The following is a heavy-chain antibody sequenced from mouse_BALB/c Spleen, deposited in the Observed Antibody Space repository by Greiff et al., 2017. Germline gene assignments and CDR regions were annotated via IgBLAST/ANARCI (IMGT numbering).Heavy chain of an antibody. J-gene: IGHJ4*01. CDR1: GFTFSSYT. Sequence: EVKLVESGGGLVQPGGSLKLSCAASGFTFSSYTMSWVRQTPEKRLEWVAYISNGGGSTYYPDTVKGRFTISRDNAKNTLYLQMSSLKSEDTAMYYCARRLYGYDVFYAMDYWGQGTSVTVSS. D-gene: IGHD2-2*01. V-gene: IGHV5-12-2*01. CDR3: ARRLYGYDVFYAMDY. CDR2: ISNGGGST.